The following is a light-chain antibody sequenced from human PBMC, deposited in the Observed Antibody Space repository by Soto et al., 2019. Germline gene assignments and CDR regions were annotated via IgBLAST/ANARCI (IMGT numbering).Light chain of an antibody. Sequence: QSALTQPRSVSGSPGQSVTISCTGTSSDVGNYNHVSWHQKHPGKAPKLMIYDVTKRPSGVPDRFSGSKSGNTASLTISGLQAEDEADYYCCSYTGSYTFGVFGGGTQLTVL. CDR2: DVT. CDR3: CSYTGSYTFGV. J-gene: IGLJ3*02. CDR1: SSDVGNYNH. V-gene: IGLV2-11*01.